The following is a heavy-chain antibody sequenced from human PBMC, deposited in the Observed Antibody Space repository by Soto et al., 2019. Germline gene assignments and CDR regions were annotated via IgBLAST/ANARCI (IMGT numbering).Heavy chain of an antibody. D-gene: IGHD3-10*01. V-gene: IGHV1-18*01. J-gene: IGHJ1*01. CDR1: GYTFSSYG. CDR2: ISAYNGNT. CDR3: AREAPFSYYYGSGSYSVEYFQH. Sequence: QVQLVQSGAEVKKPGASVKVSCKTSGYTFSSYGISWVRQAPGQGLEWMGWISAYNGNTNYAQKLQGRVTMTTDTSTSTAYMELRSLRSDDTAVYYCAREAPFSYYYGSGSYSVEYFQHWGQGTLVTVSS.